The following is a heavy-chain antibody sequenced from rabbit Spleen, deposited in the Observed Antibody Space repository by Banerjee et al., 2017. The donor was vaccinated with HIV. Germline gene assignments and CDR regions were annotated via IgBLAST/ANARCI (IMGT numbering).Heavy chain of an antibody. D-gene: IGHD2-1*01. J-gene: IGHJ6*01. CDR3: ARDRAGDGYYDMDL. CDR1: GVSFSGNSY. CDR2: IDTGSSGFT. Sequence: QSLEESGGDLVKPGASLTLTCIASGVSFSGNSYMCWVRQAPGKGLEWIACIDTGSSGFTYFASWAKGRFTISKTSSTTVTLQMTSLTAADTATYFCARDRAGDGYYDMDLWGPGTLVTVS. V-gene: IGHV1S40*01.